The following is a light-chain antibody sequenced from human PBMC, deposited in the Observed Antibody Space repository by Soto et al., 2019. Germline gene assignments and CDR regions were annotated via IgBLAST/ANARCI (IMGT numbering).Light chain of an antibody. V-gene: IGKV3-20*01. Sequence: EIVLTQSPGTLSLSPGERATLSCRASQSISSSYLAWYQKKPGQAPRLLFYGASTRATGTPDRFSGSGSGTDFTLTISRLEPEDFAVYYCQQFGTSSLVTFGPGTKVDIK. CDR2: GAS. CDR3: QQFGTSSLVT. CDR1: QSISSSY. J-gene: IGKJ3*01.